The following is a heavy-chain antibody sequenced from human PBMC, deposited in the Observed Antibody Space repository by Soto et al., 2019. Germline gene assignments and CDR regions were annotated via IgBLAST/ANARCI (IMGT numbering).Heavy chain of an antibody. Sequence: QLQLQESGPGLVKPSETLSLTCTVSGGSISSSSYYWGWIRQPPGKGLEWIGSISSSGSTYYQPSLKSRVAMSVDTSKNQSSIKFTSVTAADTAVYYCARRNWFSFAYWGQGTLVTVSS. V-gene: IGHV4-39*01. CDR1: GGSISSSSYY. D-gene: IGHD3-9*01. J-gene: IGHJ4*02. CDR3: ARRNWFSFAY. CDR2: ISSSGST.